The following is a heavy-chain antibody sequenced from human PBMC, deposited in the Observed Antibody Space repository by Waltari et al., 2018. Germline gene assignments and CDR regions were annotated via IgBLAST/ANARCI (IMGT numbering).Heavy chain of an antibody. CDR2: TGRKADGGTT. D-gene: IGHD2-8*01. CDR1: GFNFVDYF. CDR3: LKWRDHQFFDH. Sequence: EVQLVESGGGLVQPGRSLRLSCTTSGFNFVDYFMSWVRQAPGKGLEWVRFTGRKADGGTTDYAASVQGRFAISRDDSKSVAYLQMNSLKTEDTAVYYCLKWRDHQFFDHWGQGTLVTVSS. J-gene: IGHJ4*02. V-gene: IGHV3-49*04.